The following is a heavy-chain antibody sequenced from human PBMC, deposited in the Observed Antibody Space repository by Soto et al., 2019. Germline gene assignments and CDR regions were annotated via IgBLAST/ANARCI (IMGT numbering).Heavy chain of an antibody. J-gene: IGHJ6*02. V-gene: IGHV3-23*01. D-gene: IGHD3-10*01. CDR3: ARQRSGDYHYGMDV. CDR2: IIGSGGNT. CDR1: GFTFSSYA. Sequence: PGGSLRLSCPASGFTFSSYAMTWVRQAPGKGLDWVSAIIGSGGNTYYSASVKGRSTISRHNSKNTLELPISSLRAEXTAVYYCARQRSGDYHYGMDVRRQRSTVTVSS.